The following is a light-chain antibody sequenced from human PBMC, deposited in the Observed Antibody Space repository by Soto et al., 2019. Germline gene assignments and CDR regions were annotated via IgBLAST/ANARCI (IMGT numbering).Light chain of an antibody. CDR1: SSDVGGYNS. J-gene: IGLJ2*01. Sequence: QSALAQPRSVSGSPGQSVTISWSGTSSDVGGYNSVSWYQQFPGKAPKLMIYDVTKRPSGVPDRFSGSKSGNTASLTISGLQAEDEADYYCCSYAASYTLVFGGGTK. CDR2: DVT. V-gene: IGLV2-11*01. CDR3: CSYAASYTLV.